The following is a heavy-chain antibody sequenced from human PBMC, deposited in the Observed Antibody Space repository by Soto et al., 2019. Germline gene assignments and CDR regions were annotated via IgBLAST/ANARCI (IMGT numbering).Heavy chain of an antibody. CDR2: MTYDGATE. Sequence: SGGGVVQPGTSLGLSCAASGFTFSDYVIHWVRQAAGKGLEWVASMTYDGATEYYADSVKGRFTMSRDNSKRALSLQMNSLRPDDTAVYYCARVRLSIAVNDALDVWGQGTTVTVSS. J-gene: IGHJ3*01. CDR1: GFTFSDYV. V-gene: IGHV3-30*14. D-gene: IGHD3-3*02. CDR3: ARVRLSIAVNDALDV.